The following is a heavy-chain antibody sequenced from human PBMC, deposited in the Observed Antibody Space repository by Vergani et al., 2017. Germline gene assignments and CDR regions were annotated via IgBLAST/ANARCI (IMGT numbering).Heavy chain of an antibody. J-gene: IGHJ4*02. CDR1: GFTFDAYA. V-gene: IGHV3-43*01. Sequence: EVQLVESGGVVVQPGGSLRLSCAASGFTFDAYAMHWVRHAPGKGLGWVSLISWDGGSTYYADSVKGRFTISRDNSKNSLYLQMNSLRTEDTALYYCAKDYLFYDSSGYGTYFDYWGQGTLVTVSS. CDR3: AKDYLFYDSSGYGTYFDY. CDR2: ISWDGGST. D-gene: IGHD3-22*01.